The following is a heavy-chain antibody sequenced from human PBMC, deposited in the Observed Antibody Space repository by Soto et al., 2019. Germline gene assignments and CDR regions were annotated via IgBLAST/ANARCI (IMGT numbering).Heavy chain of an antibody. CDR3: TRGLFSGSSYSGSWYYFDS. J-gene: IGHJ4*02. Sequence: SETLSLTCAAYGGSFSGYYWSWIRQPPGKGLEWIGEINHSGSSIYNPSLKNRVTISTMSNNKFSLELSSVTAADTAVYYCTRGLFSGSSYSGSWYYFDSWGQGTMVTVSS. CDR1: GGSFSGYY. CDR2: INHSGSS. D-gene: IGHD1-26*01. V-gene: IGHV4-34*01.